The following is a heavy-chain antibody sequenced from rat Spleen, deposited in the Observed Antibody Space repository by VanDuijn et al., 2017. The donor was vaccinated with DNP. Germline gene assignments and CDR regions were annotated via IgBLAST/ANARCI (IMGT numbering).Heavy chain of an antibody. CDR3: ARRRLPYWYFDF. D-gene: IGHD1-4*01. V-gene: IGHV1-43*01. CDR1: GHTFTTYY. CDR2: INTGSGGT. J-gene: IGHJ1*01. Sequence: QVQLRQSGAEPAKPGSSVKISCKASGHTFTTYYISWIKQTTGQGLVYIVYINTGSGGTNYNETFRGKDKLTVDKSSSTAFMQLSSLTPDDSAVYYCARRRLPYWYFDFWGPGTMVTVSS.